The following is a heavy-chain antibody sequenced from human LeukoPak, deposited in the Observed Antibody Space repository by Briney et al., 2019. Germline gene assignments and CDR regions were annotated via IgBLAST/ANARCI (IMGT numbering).Heavy chain of an antibody. J-gene: IGHJ6*02. D-gene: IGHD2-2*01. V-gene: IGHV3-66*01. CDR2: IYSGGST. Sequence: PGGSLRLSCAASGFTVSSNYMSWVRQAPGKGLEWVSVIYSGGSTYYADPVKGRFTISRDNAKNTLYLQMNSLRAEDTAVYYCAREPLRYCSSTSCPYYYYGMDVWGQGTTVTVSS. CDR1: GFTVSSNY. CDR3: AREPLRYCSSTSCPYYYYGMDV.